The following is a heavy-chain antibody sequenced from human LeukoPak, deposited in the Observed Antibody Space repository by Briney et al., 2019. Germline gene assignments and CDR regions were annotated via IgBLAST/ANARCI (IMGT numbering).Heavy chain of an antibody. V-gene: IGHV4-59*07. CDR3: ARGLLDGYTHPAAFDI. CDR1: GVSISSYY. D-gene: IGHD5-24*01. Sequence: PSDTLSLTCTVSGVSISSYYWSWIRQPPGKGLECIGYIYYSGSTNYNPSLKSRVTIPVDTSKNQSSLKLSSVTAADTAVYYCARGLLDGYTHPAAFDIWGQGTMVTVSS. CDR2: IYYSGST. J-gene: IGHJ3*02.